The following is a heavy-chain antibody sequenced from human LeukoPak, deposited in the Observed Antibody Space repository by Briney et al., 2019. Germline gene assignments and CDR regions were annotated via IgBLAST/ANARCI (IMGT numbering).Heavy chain of an antibody. V-gene: IGHV4-59*12. CDR1: GGSISNYY. D-gene: IGHD3-16*01. J-gene: IGHJ5*01. CDR3: ARVPPPGATAFGVVDS. CDR2: IYSSGST. Sequence: SETLSLTCTVSGGSISNYYWSWIRQPPGKGLEWIGYIYSSGSTNYNPSLKSRVTISVDTSKNQFSLKLSSVTAADTAVYYCARVPPPGATAFGVVDSWGQGTLVTVSS.